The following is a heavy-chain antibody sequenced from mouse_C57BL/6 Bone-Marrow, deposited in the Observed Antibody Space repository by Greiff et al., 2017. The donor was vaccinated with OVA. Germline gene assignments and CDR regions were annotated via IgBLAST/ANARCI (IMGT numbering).Heavy chain of an antibody. CDR2: IDPSDSYT. Sequence: QVQLQQPGAELVRPGTSVKLSCKASGYTFTSYWMHWVKQRPGQGLEWIGVIDPSDSYTNYNQKFKGKATLTVDTSSSTAYMQLSSLTSEDSAVYYSASSCDYNVKGYWGQGTTLTVSS. J-gene: IGHJ2*01. CDR3: ASSCDYNVKGY. V-gene: IGHV1-59*01. CDR1: GYTFTSYW. D-gene: IGHD1-1*01.